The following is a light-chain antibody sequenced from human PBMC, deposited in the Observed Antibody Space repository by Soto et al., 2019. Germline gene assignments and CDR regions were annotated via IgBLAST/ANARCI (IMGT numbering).Light chain of an antibody. J-gene: IGKJ1*01. V-gene: IGKV3-20*01. Sequence: EIVLTQSPDTLSLSPGERATLSCRASQSVSSNYLAWCQQKPGQAPRLLIYAASSRATGIPDRFSGSGYGTDFTLTISRLEPEDFAVYYCLQYGSSPWTFGQGIKVEIK. CDR2: AAS. CDR3: LQYGSSPWT. CDR1: QSVSSNY.